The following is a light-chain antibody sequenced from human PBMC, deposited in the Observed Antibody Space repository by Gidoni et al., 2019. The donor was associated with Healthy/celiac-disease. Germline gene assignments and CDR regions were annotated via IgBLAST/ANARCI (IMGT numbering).Light chain of an antibody. Sequence: QLVLTQSPSASASRGASVKLTCTLSSGHSSYAIAWHQQQPEKGPRYLMKLNSDGSHSKGDVIPARFSGSSSGAERYLTISSLQSEDEADYYCQTWGTGIRVFGRGTKLTVL. V-gene: IGLV4-69*01. CDR1: SGHSSYA. CDR2: LNSDGSH. CDR3: QTWGTGIRV. J-gene: IGLJ3*02.